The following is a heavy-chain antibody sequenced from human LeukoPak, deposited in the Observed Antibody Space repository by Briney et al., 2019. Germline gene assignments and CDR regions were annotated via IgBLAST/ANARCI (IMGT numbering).Heavy chain of an antibody. J-gene: IGHJ4*02. D-gene: IGHD5-24*01. CDR2: IYYSGST. Sequence: SETLSLTCTVSGGSISSYYWSWIRQPPRKRLEWIGYIYYSGSTNYNPSLKSRVTISVDTSKNQFSLKLSSVTAADTAVYYCARETGPATRVLDYWGQGTLVTVSS. CDR1: GGSISSYY. CDR3: ARETGPATRVLDY. V-gene: IGHV4-59*08.